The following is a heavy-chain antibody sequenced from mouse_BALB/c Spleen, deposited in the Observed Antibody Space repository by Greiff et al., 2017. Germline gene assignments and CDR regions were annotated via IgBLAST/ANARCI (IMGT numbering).Heavy chain of an antibody. CDR2: VNPNNGGT. V-gene: IGHV1-26*01. Sequence: EVQLQQSGPDLVQPGASVKISCKASGYSFTGYYMHWVKQSHGKSLEWIGRVNPNNGGTSYNQKVKGKAILTVDKSSSTAYMEIRSLTSEDSAVYYCARLEGNWWFAYWGQGTLVTVSA. J-gene: IGHJ3*01. CDR3: ARLEGNWWFAY. D-gene: IGHD2-1*01. CDR1: GYSFTGYY.